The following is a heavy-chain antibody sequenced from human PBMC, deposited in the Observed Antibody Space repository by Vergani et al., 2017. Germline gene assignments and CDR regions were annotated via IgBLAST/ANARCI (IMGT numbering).Heavy chain of an antibody. CDR2: IKNTGDST. V-gene: IGHV3-23*01. Sequence: EVQLLQSEGAVVQPGGSLRLSCVASGFTFSSHAMSWVRQGHGQGLEWVSSIKNTGDSTHYADSVKGRFTISRDNDQLSIYLQMNSLKVEDTGVYYCAIKGGSFGGPGTLVTVSS. CDR1: GFTFSSHA. J-gene: IGHJ4*01. D-gene: IGHD3-16*01. CDR3: AIKGGSF.